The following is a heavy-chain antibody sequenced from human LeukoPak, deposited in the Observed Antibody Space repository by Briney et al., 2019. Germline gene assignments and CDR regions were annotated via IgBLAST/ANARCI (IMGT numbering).Heavy chain of an antibody. V-gene: IGHV3-74*01. CDR1: GFTFSSYW. Sequence: GGSLRLSCAASGFTFSSYWMHWVRQAPGKGLVWVSRLNSDGSSTSYAGSVKGRFTIPRDNAKDTLYLQMNSLRAEDTAMYYCARALVGASSKDPDYWGQGTLVTVSS. CDR2: LNSDGSST. J-gene: IGHJ4*02. CDR3: ARALVGASSKDPDY. D-gene: IGHD1-26*01.